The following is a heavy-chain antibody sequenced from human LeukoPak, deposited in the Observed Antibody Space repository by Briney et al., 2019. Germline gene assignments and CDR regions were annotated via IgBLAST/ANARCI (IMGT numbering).Heavy chain of an antibody. CDR1: GGTFSSYA. D-gene: IGHD3-22*01. CDR3: AAEYDSSGYCCW. J-gene: IGHJ4*02. V-gene: IGHV1-69*13. CDR2: IIPIFGTA. Sequence: GASVNVSCKASGGTFSSYAISWVRQAPGQGLEWMGGIIPIFGTANYAQKFQGRVTITADESTSTAYMELSSLRSEDTAVYYCAAEYDSSGYCCWGGQGTLVTVSS.